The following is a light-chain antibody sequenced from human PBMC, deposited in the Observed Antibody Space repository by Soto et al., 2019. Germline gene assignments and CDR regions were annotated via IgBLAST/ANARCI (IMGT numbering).Light chain of an antibody. V-gene: IGLV2-11*01. Sequence: QSALTQPRSVSGSPGQSVTISCTGTSSDVGGYNFVSWYQQYPGKAPKLIIYDVSKRPSGVPDRFSGSKSGNTASLTISGLQAEDEADYHCCSYAGTYTLGVFGGGTKLTVL. CDR3: CSYAGTYTLGV. CDR1: SSDVGGYNF. J-gene: IGLJ3*02. CDR2: DVS.